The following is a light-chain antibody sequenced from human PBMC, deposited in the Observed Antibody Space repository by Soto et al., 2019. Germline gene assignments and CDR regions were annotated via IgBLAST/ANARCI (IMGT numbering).Light chain of an antibody. CDR1: QSILSW. CDR3: QQYDSFSWT. J-gene: IGKJ1*01. CDR2: KAS. Sequence: DIPMNQSPSSLSASVGDRVTITCRASQSILSWLAWYQQKPGKAPKLLIYKASSLESGVPSRFSGSGSGTEFTLTISSLQPDDSATYYCQQYDSFSWTFGQGTKVEVK. V-gene: IGKV1-5*03.